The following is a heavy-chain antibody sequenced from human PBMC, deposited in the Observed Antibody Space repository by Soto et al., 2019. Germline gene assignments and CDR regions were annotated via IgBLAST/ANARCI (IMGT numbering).Heavy chain of an antibody. Sequence: ASVKVSCKASGYTFTGYYMHWVRQAPGQGLEWMGWINPNSGGTNYAQKLQGRVTMTTDTSTSTAYMELRSLRSDDTAVYYCARDTPHVLRFLEWLTPSYYGMDVWGQGTTVTVSS. CDR1: GYTFTGYY. CDR3: ARDTPHVLRFLEWLTPSYYGMDV. V-gene: IGHV1-2*02. CDR2: INPNSGGT. D-gene: IGHD3-3*01. J-gene: IGHJ6*02.